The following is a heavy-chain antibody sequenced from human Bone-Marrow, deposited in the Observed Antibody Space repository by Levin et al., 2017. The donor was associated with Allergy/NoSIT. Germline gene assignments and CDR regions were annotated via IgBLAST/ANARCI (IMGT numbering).Heavy chain of an antibody. CDR3: AKGPLDGYDSIVVAFDI. Sequence: PGGSLRLSCAASGFTFSSYGMHWVRQAPGKGLEWVAVISYDGSNKYYADSVKGRFTISRDNSKNTLYLQMNSLRAEDTAVYYCAKGPLDGYDSIVVAFDIWGQGTMVTVSS. J-gene: IGHJ3*02. CDR2: ISYDGSNK. V-gene: IGHV3-30*18. D-gene: IGHD3-22*01. CDR1: GFTFSSYG.